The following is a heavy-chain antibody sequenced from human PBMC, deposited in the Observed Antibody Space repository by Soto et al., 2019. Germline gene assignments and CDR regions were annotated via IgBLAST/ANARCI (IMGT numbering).Heavy chain of an antibody. D-gene: IGHD6-13*01. J-gene: IGHJ4*02. CDR2: ISAYNGNT. Sequence: SVKVYCKASGYTFTSYGISWVRQAPGQGLEWMGWISAYNGNTNYAQKLQGRVTMTTDTSTSTAYMELRSLRSDDTAVYYSAIYVAQLYSSSTLYSWGQGFLFTFCS. CDR3: AIYVAQLYSSSTLYS. CDR1: GYTFTSYG. V-gene: IGHV1-18*04.